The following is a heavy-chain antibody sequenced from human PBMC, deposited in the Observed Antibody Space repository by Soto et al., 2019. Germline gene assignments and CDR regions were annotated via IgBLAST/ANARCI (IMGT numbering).Heavy chain of an antibody. CDR2: ISYDGSNK. CDR1: GFTFSSYA. J-gene: IGHJ4*02. V-gene: IGHV3-30-3*01. Sequence: GGSLRLSCAASGFTFSSYAMHWVRQAPGKGLEWVAVISYDGSNKYYADSVKGRFTISRDNSKNTLYLQMNSLRAEDTAVYYCARASGSFDYWGQGTLVTVSS. D-gene: IGHD1-26*01. CDR3: ARASGSFDY.